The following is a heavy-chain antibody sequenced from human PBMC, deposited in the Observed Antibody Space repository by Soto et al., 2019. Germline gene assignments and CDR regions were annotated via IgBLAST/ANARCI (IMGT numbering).Heavy chain of an antibody. CDR2: INAGSGNT. CDR1: GYTFTSYA. V-gene: IGHV1-3*01. Sequence: ASVKVSCKASGYTFTSYAMYWVRQAPGQRLEWMGWINAGSGNTKYSQKFQGRVTITRDTSASTAYMELSSLRSEDTAVYYCARGIAPYYFDYWGQGTLVTVSS. CDR3: ARGIAPYYFDY. J-gene: IGHJ4*02. D-gene: IGHD6-13*01.